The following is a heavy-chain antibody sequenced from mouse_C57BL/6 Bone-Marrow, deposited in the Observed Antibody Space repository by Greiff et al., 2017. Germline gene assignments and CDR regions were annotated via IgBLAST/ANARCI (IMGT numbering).Heavy chain of an antibody. CDR1: GFTFSSST. CDR2: ISGGGGNT. V-gene: IGHV5-9*01. D-gene: IGHD1-1*01. J-gene: IGHJ1*03. CDR3: SRQVTTVLATKYFDV. Sequence: DVKLVESGGGLVKPGGSLKLSCAASGFTFSSSTMSWVRQTPEKRLQWVAAISGGGGNTYYPDSVKGRFTISRDTDKNILYLQMSSLRSEDTALYYCSRQVTTVLATKYFDVWGTGTTVTVSS.